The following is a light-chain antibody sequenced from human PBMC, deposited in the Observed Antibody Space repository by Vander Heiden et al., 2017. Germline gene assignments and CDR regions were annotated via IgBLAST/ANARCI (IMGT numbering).Light chain of an antibody. CDR3: QQYDNLPIT. J-gene: IGKJ5*01. V-gene: IGKV1-33*01. Sequence: DIQMTQSPSSLSASVGDRVTITCQASQDISNYLNWYQQKPGKAPKLLIYDSSNLETVVPSWFSGSVSVTDFTFPISSLQPEDIGTYYCQQYDNLPITFGQVTRLEIK. CDR1: QDISNY. CDR2: DSS.